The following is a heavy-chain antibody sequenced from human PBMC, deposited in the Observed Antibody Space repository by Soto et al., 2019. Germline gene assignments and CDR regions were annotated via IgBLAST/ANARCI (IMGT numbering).Heavy chain of an antibody. CDR1: GGSISSGGYS. V-gene: IGHV4-30-2*01. J-gene: IGHJ4*02. CDR2: IYHSGST. Sequence: QLQLQESGSGLVKPSQTLSLTCAVSGGSISSGGYSWSWIRQPPGKVLEWIGYIYHSGSTYYNPSLTCRVTISLDRSKNQFPRKLSSVTAADTAVYYWARGSDSIAQDYWGQGTLVTVSS. D-gene: IGHD3-22*01. CDR3: ARGSDSIAQDY.